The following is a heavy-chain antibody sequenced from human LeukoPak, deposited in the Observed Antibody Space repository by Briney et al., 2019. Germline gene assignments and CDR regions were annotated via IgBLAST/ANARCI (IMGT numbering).Heavy chain of an antibody. CDR3: AKDQGMRQAWNWFDS. Sequence: GTSLRLSCAASGFSFSYFGMHWLRQAPGKGLEWVAVISHDGSIQNYADSVRGRFTISRDISKNTLFLRMSSLRAEDTAIYYCAKDQGMRQAWNWFDSCGQGTLVTVSS. V-gene: IGHV3-33*05. D-gene: IGHD1-1*01. CDR1: GFSFSYFG. J-gene: IGHJ5*01. CDR2: ISHDGSIQ.